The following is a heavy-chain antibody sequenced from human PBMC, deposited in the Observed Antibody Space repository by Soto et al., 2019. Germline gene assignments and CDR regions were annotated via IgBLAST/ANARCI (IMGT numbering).Heavy chain of an antibody. CDR1: GGSFSGYY. CDR2: INHSGST. V-gene: IGHV4-34*01. J-gene: IGHJ6*02. Sequence: QVQLQQWGAGLLKPSETLSLTCAVYGGSFSGYYWSWIRQPPGKGLEWIGEINHSGSTNYNPSLKSRVTISVDTSTNHFSLKLSSVTAANTAVYYCARGRQYYDILTGYYAYHYYYYGMDVWGQGTTVTVSS. CDR3: ARGRQYYDILTGYYAYHYYYYGMDV. D-gene: IGHD3-9*01.